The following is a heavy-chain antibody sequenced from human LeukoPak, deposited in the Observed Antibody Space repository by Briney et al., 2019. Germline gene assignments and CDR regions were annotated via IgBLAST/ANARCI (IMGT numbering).Heavy chain of an antibody. CDR3: ATGPGTSTYSGYDPYYMDV. CDR1: GYSFTTYW. CDR2: IYPDDSDT. D-gene: IGHD5-12*01. Sequence: GESLKISCMGSGYSFTTYWIGWVRQMPGKGLEWMGIIYPDDSDTNFSPSFQGQVTMSADKSINTAYLQWSSLKASDTAMYYCATGPGTSTYSGYDPYYMDVWGKGTTVTVSS. V-gene: IGHV5-51*01. J-gene: IGHJ6*03.